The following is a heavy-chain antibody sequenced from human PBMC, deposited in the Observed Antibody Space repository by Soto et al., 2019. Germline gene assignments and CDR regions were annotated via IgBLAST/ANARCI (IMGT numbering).Heavy chain of an antibody. CDR1: GCTFSSYA. CDR3: AKVDDFWSGYLFDY. D-gene: IGHD3-3*01. CDR2: ISGSGGST. J-gene: IGHJ4*02. V-gene: IGHV3-23*01. Sequence: GGSLRLSCAASGCTFSSYAMSWVRQAPGKGLEWVSAISGSGGSTYYADSVKGRFTISRDNSKNTLYLQMNSLRAEDTAVYYCAKVDDFWSGYLFDYWGQGTLVTVSS.